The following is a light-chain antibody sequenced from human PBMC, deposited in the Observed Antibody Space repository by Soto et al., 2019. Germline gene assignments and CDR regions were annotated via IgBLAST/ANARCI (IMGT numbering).Light chain of an antibody. Sequence: DIQMTQSPSSLSASVGDRVTITCRASQIIGSYLNWYQQKPGKAPELLIYITSSLKSGVPSRFSGSGSGTDFTLTISSLQPEDFATYYCQQGSSLPFTFGPGTKVHIK. CDR1: QIIGSY. V-gene: IGKV1-39*01. CDR3: QQGSSLPFT. J-gene: IGKJ3*01. CDR2: ITS.